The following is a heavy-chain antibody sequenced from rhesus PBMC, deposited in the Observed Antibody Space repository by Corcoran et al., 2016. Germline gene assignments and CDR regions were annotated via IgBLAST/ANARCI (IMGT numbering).Heavy chain of an antibody. Sequence: QVQLQESGPGRVKPPETLSLTCAVSGGSISGDSRSRVPRPPGKGRAWIGRIYGSGGSTDYNPSLKSRVTISTDTSKNRFSLKLSSVTAADTAVYYCASRRISGLDYWGQGVLVTVSS. J-gene: IGHJ4*01. CDR2: IYGSGGST. D-gene: IGHD1-1-1*01. CDR3: ASRRISGLDY. V-gene: IGHV4-160*01. CDR1: GGSISGDS.